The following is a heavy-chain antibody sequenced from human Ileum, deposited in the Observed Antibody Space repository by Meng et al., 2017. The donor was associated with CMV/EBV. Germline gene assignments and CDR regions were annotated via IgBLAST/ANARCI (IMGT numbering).Heavy chain of an antibody. J-gene: IGHJ4*02. Sequence: EVQLVESGGVFGEPGGSLRLSCAASGFTFSDTWMGWVRQASGKGLEWLGHIKSKTDGGTTDYATPVKGGFIISRDDSKNTLYLQMNSLKTEDTAIYYCIKISGRWVWGQGTLVTVSS. V-gene: IGHV3-15*01. CDR2: IKSKTDGGTT. D-gene: IGHD1-26*01. CDR1: GFTFSDTW. CDR3: IKISGRWV.